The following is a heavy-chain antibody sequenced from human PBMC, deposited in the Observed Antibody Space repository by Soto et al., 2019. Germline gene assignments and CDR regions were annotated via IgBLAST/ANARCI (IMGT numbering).Heavy chain of an antibody. J-gene: IGHJ6*02. D-gene: IGHD6-13*01. CDR1: GYSFTSYW. V-gene: IGHV5-51*01. CDR2: IYPGDSDT. Sequence: GESLKISCKGSGYSFTSYWIGWVRQMPGKGLEWMGIIYPGDSDTRYSPSFQGQVTISADKSISTAYLQWGSLKASDTAMYYCARTSAGGKYYYGMDVWGQGTTVTVSS. CDR3: ARTSAGGKYYYGMDV.